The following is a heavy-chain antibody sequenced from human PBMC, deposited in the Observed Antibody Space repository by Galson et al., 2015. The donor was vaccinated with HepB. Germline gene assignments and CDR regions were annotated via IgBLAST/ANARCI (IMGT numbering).Heavy chain of an antibody. D-gene: IGHD5-18*01. Sequence: SLRLSCAASGFTFTIHPMHWVRQAPGKGLEWVSLTTHDGSSKYYADSVKGRFTISRDNTKNTLYLQMHSLRAEDTAVYYCARESRRGYPYGYSTWDFSAYGDMDVWGQETTVAAS. CDR2: TTHDGSSK. CDR1: GFTFTIHP. V-gene: IGHV3-30-3*01. J-gene: IGHJ6*02. CDR3: ARESRRGYPYGYSTWDFSAYGDMDV.